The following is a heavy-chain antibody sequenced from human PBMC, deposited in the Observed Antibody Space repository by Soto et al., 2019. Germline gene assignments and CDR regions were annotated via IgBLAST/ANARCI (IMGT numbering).Heavy chain of an antibody. V-gene: IGHV3-30-3*01. CDR2: ISYDGSNK. Sequence: QVQLVESGGGVVQPGRSLRLSCAASGFTFSSYAMHWVRQAPGKGLEWVAVISYDGSNKYYADSVKGRFTISRDNSKNTLYLQMNSLRAEDTAVYYCARVAAARLGYFDYWGQGTLVTVCS. CDR3: ARVAAARLGYFDY. J-gene: IGHJ4*02. D-gene: IGHD6-13*01. CDR1: GFTFSSYA.